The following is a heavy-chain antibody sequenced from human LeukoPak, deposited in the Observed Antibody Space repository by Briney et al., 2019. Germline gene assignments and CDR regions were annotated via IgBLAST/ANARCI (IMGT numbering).Heavy chain of an antibody. CDR3: ARLGYCTNGVCFLGPDY. Sequence: GGSLRLSCAASGFTSSSYWMSWVRQAPGKGLEWVANIKQDGSEKYYVDSVKGRFTISRDNAKNSLYLQMNSLRAEDTAVYYCARLGYCTNGVCFLGPDYWGQGTLVTVSS. D-gene: IGHD2-8*01. CDR2: IKQDGSEK. V-gene: IGHV3-7*01. CDR1: GFTSSSYW. J-gene: IGHJ4*02.